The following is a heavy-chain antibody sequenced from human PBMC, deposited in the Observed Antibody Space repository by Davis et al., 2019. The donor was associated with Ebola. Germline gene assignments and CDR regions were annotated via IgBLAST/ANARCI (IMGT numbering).Heavy chain of an antibody. CDR3: ARGYSDFWTFVGMDV. CDR2: INAGTGNT. J-gene: IGHJ6*02. D-gene: IGHD3-3*01. V-gene: IGHV1-3*01. CDR1: GYTFTSYA. Sequence: ASVKVSCKASGYTFTSYAMHWLRQAPGQRLEWMGCINAGTGNTKYSQKFQGRVTITADDSTSTAYVELSSLSSEDTAVYYCARGYSDFWTFVGMDVWGQGTTVTVAS.